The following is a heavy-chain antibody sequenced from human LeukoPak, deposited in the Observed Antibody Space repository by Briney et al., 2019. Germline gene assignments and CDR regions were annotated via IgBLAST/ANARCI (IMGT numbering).Heavy chain of an antibody. CDR1: GGSISSSSYY. J-gene: IGHJ4*02. CDR2: IYYSGST. V-gene: IGHV4-39*01. CDR3: ARHGGYCSSTSCQNVFDY. D-gene: IGHD2-2*01. Sequence: SETLSLTCTVSGGSISSSSYYWGWVRQPPGKGLEWIGSIYYSGSTYYNPSLKSRVTISVDTSKNQFSLKLSSVTAADTAVYYCARHGGYCSSTSCQNVFDYWGQGTLVTVSS.